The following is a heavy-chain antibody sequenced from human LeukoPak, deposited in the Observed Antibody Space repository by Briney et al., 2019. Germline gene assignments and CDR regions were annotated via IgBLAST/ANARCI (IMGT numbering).Heavy chain of an antibody. CDR3: ARALYDFWSGYYRGDAFDI. J-gene: IGHJ3*02. CDR1: GGSISSSSYY. V-gene: IGHV4-39*01. Sequence: PSETLSLTCTVSGGSISSSSYYWGWIRQPPGKGLEWIGSIYYSGSTYYNPSLKSRVTISVDTSKNQFSLKLSSVTAADTAVYYCARALYDFWSGYYRGDAFDIWGQGIMVTVSS. CDR2: IYYSGST. D-gene: IGHD3-3*01.